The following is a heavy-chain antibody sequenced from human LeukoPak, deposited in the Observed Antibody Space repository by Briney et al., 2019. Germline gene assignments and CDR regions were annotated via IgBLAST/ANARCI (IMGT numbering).Heavy chain of an antibody. J-gene: IGHJ4*02. Sequence: PGGSLRLSCAASGFTFSNYWMSWVRQAPGKGLEWVANIKQDGSEKYYVDSVKGRFTISKDNAKNSLYLQMNSLRAEDMAVYYCARDRHCSSSSCYNGDFDYWGQGTLVTVSS. CDR2: IKQDGSEK. D-gene: IGHD2-2*02. CDR1: GFTFSNYW. V-gene: IGHV3-7*01. CDR3: ARDRHCSSSSCYNGDFDY.